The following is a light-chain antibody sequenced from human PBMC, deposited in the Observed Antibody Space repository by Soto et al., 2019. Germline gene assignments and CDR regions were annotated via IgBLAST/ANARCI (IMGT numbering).Light chain of an antibody. V-gene: IGKV1-39*01. CDR1: QSISDH. CDR3: QQSYSIPYT. Sequence: DLQMTQSPSSLSASVGDRVTITCRPSQSISDHLNWYQQKPGEAPKLLIYVASSLQSDVPTRFSGSGSGTEFTLTISGLQAEDFATYFCQQSYSIPYTFGRGTKLEI. J-gene: IGKJ2*01. CDR2: VAS.